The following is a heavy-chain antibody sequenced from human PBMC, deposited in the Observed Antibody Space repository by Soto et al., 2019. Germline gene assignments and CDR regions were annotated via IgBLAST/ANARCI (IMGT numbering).Heavy chain of an antibody. Sequence: ASVKVSCKASGYSFTSYNINWVRQAAGQGLEWMGWMNPNSGNTAYAQRFQGRVSMTRNTSITTAYMELSSLRSEDTAVYYCATPPPRVERSGYAGGGFDPWGKGTLGTVSS. V-gene: IGHV1-8*02. D-gene: IGHD5-12*01. CDR1: GYSFTSYN. J-gene: IGHJ5*02. CDR2: MNPNSGNT. CDR3: ATPPPRVERSGYAGGGFDP.